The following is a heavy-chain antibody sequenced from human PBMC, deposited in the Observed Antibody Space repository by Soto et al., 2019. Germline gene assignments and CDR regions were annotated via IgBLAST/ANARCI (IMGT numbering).Heavy chain of an antibody. CDR3: AKDIADCGGDLCAFDI. CDR2: ISWNSGSI. CDR1: GFTFDDYA. V-gene: IGHV3-9*01. D-gene: IGHD2-21*01. Sequence: SLRLSCAASGFTFDDYAMHWVRQAPGKGLEWVTGISWNSGSIGYADSVKGRFTISRDNAKNSLYLQMNSLRAEDTALYYCAKDIADCGGDLCAFDIWGQGTMVTVSS. J-gene: IGHJ3*02.